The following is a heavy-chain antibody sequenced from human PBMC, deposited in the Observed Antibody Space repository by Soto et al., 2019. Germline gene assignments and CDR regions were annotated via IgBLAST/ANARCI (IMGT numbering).Heavy chain of an antibody. CDR1: GYTFTSYY. J-gene: IGHJ6*02. Sequence: ASVKVSCKASGYTFTSYYMHWVRQAPGQGLEWMGIINPSGGSTSYAQKFQGRVTMTRDTSTSTVYMELSSLRSEDTAVYYCARDVLRFLEWSPDPYYYGMEVWGQAPTVTISS. D-gene: IGHD3-3*01. CDR2: INPSGGST. V-gene: IGHV1-46*01. CDR3: ARDVLRFLEWSPDPYYYGMEV.